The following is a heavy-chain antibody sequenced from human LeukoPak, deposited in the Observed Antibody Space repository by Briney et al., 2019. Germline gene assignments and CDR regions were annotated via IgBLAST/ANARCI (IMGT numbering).Heavy chain of an antibody. D-gene: IGHD3-10*01. J-gene: IGHJ3*02. V-gene: IGHV3-7*01. CDR1: GFRFNTYW. CDR2: IKQDGNEK. Sequence: PGGSLRLSCAASGFRFNTYWMSWVRQAPGKGLEWVANIKQDGNEKYYADSVKGRFTISRDNGKNSLDLQMNSLRAEDTAVYYCARAEWFGVVTGAFDIWGQGTMVTVSS. CDR3: ARAEWFGVVTGAFDI.